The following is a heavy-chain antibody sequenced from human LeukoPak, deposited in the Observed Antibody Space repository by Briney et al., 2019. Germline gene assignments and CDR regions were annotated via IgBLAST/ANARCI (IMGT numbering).Heavy chain of an antibody. Sequence: PGASVKVSCKASGGTFSSYAISWVRQAPRQGLEWMGVIIHIFGTANYAQKFQGRVTITADESTSTAYMELSSLRSEDTAVYYCASNYYDSSGYPSKPNYFDYWGQGTLVTVSS. J-gene: IGHJ4*02. V-gene: IGHV1-69*13. D-gene: IGHD3-22*01. CDR3: ASNYYDSSGYPSKPNYFDY. CDR1: GGTFSSYA. CDR2: IIHIFGTA.